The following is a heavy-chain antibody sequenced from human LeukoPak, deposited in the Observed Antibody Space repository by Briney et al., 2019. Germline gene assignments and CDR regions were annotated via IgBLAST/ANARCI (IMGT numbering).Heavy chain of an antibody. D-gene: IGHD6-19*01. V-gene: IGHV4-59*08. J-gene: IGHJ4*02. CDR1: GGSISSYY. CDR2: IYYSGST. Sequence: SETLSLTCTVSGGSISSYYWSWIRQPPGKGLEWIGYIYYSGSTNYNPSLKSRVTISVDTSKNQFSLKLSSVTAADTAVYYCARGEYSSGWYAGVVVDYWGQGTLVTVSS. CDR3: ARGEYSSGWYAGVVVDY.